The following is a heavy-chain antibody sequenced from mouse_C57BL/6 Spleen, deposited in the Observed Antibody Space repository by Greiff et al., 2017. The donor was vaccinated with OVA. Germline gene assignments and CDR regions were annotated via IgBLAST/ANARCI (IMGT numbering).Heavy chain of an antibody. D-gene: IGHD3-2*02. J-gene: IGHJ2*01. CDR1: GYTFTSYC. CDR2: IDPNSGGT. Sequence: QVQLQQSGAELVKPGASVKLSCKASGYTFTSYCIHWVKQRTGRGLEWIGRIDPNSGGTKYNEKFKSKATLTVDKHSRTAYMQLSSLTSEDSAVYDSTREHPYTSQGSDYWGQGTTLTVSS. V-gene: IGHV1-72*01. CDR3: TREHPYTSQGSDY.